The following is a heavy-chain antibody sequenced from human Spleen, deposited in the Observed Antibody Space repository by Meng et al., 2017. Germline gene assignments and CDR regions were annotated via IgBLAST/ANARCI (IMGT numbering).Heavy chain of an antibody. V-gene: IGHV4-4*02. CDR3: ARGGRSGWTRRYFDL. J-gene: IGHJ2*01. CDR1: GSSISSSNW. D-gene: IGHD6-19*01. CDR2: IYHSGST. Sequence: QVQLQVVGPGLAKPSGTLSLTCAVSGSSISSSNWWSWVRQPPGKGLEWIGEIYHSGSTNYNPSLKSRVTISVDKSKNQFSLKLSSVTAADTAVYYCARGGRSGWTRRYFDLWGRGTLVTVSS.